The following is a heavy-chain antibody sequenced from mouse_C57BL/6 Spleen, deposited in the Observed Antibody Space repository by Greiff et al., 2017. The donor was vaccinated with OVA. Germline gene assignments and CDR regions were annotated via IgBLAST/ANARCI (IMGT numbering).Heavy chain of an antibody. CDR2: INPSTGGT. J-gene: IGHJ4*01. CDR3: ARGGSGYYYAMDY. D-gene: IGHD3-2*02. V-gene: IGHV1-42*01. Sequence: EVKLMESGPELVKPGASVKISCKASGYSFTGYYMNWVKQSPEKSLEWIGEINPSTGGTTYNQKFKAKATLTVDKSSSTAYMQLKSLTSEDSAVYYCARGGSGYYYAMDYWGQGTSVTVSS. CDR1: GYSFTGYY.